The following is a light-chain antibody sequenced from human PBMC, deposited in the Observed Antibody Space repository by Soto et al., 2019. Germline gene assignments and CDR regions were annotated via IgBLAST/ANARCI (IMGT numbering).Light chain of an antibody. V-gene: IGKV3-20*01. CDR1: QSISRSD. CDR3: QQYGSSPT. J-gene: IGKJ4*01. Sequence: IVLTQSPGTLSLSPGERVTLSCRASQSISRSDLAWYQHRPGQSPRLLIYATSSGATGIPDRFTGGGAGTGFTLTISRLEPEDSAVYYCQQYGSSPTFGGGTKVDIK. CDR2: ATS.